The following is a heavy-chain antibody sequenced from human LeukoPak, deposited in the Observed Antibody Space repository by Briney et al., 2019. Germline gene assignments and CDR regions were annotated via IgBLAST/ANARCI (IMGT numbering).Heavy chain of an antibody. V-gene: IGHV1-69*04. CDR3: ASLRWQEVDGMDV. D-gene: IGHD4-23*01. Sequence: SVKVSCKASGGTFSSYATSWVRQAPGQGLEWMGRIIPILGIANYAQKLQGRVTITADKSTSTAYMELSSLRSEDTAVYYCASLRWQEVDGMDVWGQGTTVTVSS. CDR2: IIPILGIA. CDR1: GGTFSSYA. J-gene: IGHJ6*02.